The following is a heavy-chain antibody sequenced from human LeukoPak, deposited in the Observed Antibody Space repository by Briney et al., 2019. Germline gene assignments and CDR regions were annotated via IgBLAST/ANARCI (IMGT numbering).Heavy chain of an antibody. Sequence: SETLSLTCTVSGGSISSGGYYWSWIRQHPGKGLEWIGYIYYSGSTYYNPSLKSRVTISVDTSKNQFSLKLSSVTAADTAVYYCARYSGSYYRRAFDIWGQGTMVTVSS. CDR2: IYYSGST. D-gene: IGHD1-26*01. CDR1: GGSISSGGYY. CDR3: ARYSGSYYRRAFDI. J-gene: IGHJ3*02. V-gene: IGHV4-31*03.